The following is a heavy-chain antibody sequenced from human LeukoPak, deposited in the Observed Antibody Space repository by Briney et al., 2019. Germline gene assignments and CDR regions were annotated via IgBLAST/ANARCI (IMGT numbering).Heavy chain of an antibody. J-gene: IGHJ6*02. CDR2: VYNSGST. Sequence: SETLSLTCTVSGGSISIYYWSWIRQPPGKGLEWIGYVYNSGSTDYNPSLKSRVTISVDTSKNQFSLKLSSVTAADTAVYYCARVGYDILTGYWLYGMDVWGQGTTVTVSS. D-gene: IGHD3-9*01. CDR1: GGSISIYY. CDR3: ARVGYDILTGYWLYGMDV. V-gene: IGHV4-59*01.